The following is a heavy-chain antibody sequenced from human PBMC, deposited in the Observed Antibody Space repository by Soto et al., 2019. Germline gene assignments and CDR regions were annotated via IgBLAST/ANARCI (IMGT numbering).Heavy chain of an antibody. J-gene: IGHJ6*02. Sequence: ASVNVSCKAPRDTFTSYYINWVRQAPGQGLELLGRINPKSGGTSTAQKFQGWVTMTRDRSISTVYMELTRLRSDDTAVYFRARGHSTDCSNGVCSFFYNHEMDVWGQGTTVTVSS. CDR1: RDTFTSYY. V-gene: IGHV1-2*04. D-gene: IGHD2-8*01. CDR3: ARGHSTDCSNGVCSFFYNHEMDV. CDR2: INPKSGGT.